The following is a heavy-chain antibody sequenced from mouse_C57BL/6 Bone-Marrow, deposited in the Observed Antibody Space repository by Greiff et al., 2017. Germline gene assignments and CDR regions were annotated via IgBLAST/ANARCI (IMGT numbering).Heavy chain of an antibody. Sequence: EVQGVESGGGLVQPGGSMKLSCAASGFTFSDAWMDWVRQSPEKGLEWVAEIRNKANNHATYYAESVKGRFTISRDDSKSSVYLQMNRLRAEDTGIYYCTRPYYYGSSSHDYYAMDYWGQGTSVTVSS. D-gene: IGHD1-1*01. J-gene: IGHJ4*01. V-gene: IGHV6-6*01. CDR3: TRPYYYGSSSHDYYAMDY. CDR2: IRNKANNHAT. CDR1: GFTFSDAW.